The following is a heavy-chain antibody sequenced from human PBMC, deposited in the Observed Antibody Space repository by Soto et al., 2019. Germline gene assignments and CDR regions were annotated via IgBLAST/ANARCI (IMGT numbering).Heavy chain of an antibody. Sequence: PGGSLRLSCSASGFTFSSYAMSWVRQAPGKGLEWVSAISGSGGSTYYADSVEGRFTISRDNSKNTLYLQMNSLRAEDTAVYYCAKRHYYGDYPEADAFDIWGQGTMVTVSS. D-gene: IGHD4-17*01. V-gene: IGHV3-23*01. CDR2: ISGSGGST. J-gene: IGHJ3*02. CDR3: AKRHYYGDYPEADAFDI. CDR1: GFTFSSYA.